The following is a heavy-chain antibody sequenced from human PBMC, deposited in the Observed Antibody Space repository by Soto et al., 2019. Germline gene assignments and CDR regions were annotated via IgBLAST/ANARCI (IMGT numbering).Heavy chain of an antibody. CDR1: GGSFSGYY. V-gene: IGHV4-34*01. Sequence: PSETLSLTCAVYGGSFSGYYWSWIRQPPGEGLEWIGEINHSGSTNYNPSLKSRVTISVDTSKNQFSLKLSSVTAADTAVYYCARGVRDGYNAMDYYYGMDVWGQGTTVTVSS. J-gene: IGHJ6*02. CDR3: ARGVRDGYNAMDYYYGMDV. CDR2: INHSGST. D-gene: IGHD5-12*01.